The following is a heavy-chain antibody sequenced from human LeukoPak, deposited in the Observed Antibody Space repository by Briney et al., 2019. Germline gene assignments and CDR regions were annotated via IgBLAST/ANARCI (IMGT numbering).Heavy chain of an antibody. J-gene: IGHJ4*02. V-gene: IGHV4-59*01. CDR3: ARDRILWSY. D-gene: IGHD3-10*01. CDR2: IYYSGST. Sequence: SETLSLTCTVSGGSISSYYRSWIRQPPGKGLEWIGYIYYSGSTNYNPSLKSRVTISVDTSKNQFSLKLSSVTAADTAVYYCARDRILWSYWGQGTLVTVSS. CDR1: GGSISSYY.